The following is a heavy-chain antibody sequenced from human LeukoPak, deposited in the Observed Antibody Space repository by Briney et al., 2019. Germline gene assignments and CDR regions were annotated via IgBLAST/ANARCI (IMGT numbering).Heavy chain of an antibody. D-gene: IGHD6-13*01. V-gene: IGHV4-4*07. Sequence: PSETLSLTCTVSGDTISGFSWSWIRQPAGKGLEWIGRIYSSGSTNYSPPLRSRVTMSVDTKNQFSLKVNSVTAADTAVYYCARDRAGFFDDWGQGTLVTVSS. J-gene: IGHJ4*02. CDR3: ARDRAGFFDD. CDR1: GDTISGFS. CDR2: IYSSGST.